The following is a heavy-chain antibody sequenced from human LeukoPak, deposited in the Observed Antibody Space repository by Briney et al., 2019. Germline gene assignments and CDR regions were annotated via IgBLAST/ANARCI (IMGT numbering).Heavy chain of an antibody. CDR1: GFTFSSYG. V-gene: IGHV3-33*01. Sequence: GGSLRLSCAASGFTFSSYGMHWVRQAPGKGLEWVAVIWYDGSNKNYADSVKGRFTISRDNSKNTLYLQMNSLRAEDTAVYYCARALGYSSSWYPPPDYWGQGTLVTVSS. CDR3: ARALGYSSSWYPPPDY. CDR2: IWYDGSNK. D-gene: IGHD6-13*01. J-gene: IGHJ4*02.